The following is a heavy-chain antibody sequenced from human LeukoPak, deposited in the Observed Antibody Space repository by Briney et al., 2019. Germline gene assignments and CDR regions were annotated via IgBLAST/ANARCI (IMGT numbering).Heavy chain of an antibody. CDR3: ARDRWELPNWFDP. CDR2: INHSGST. Sequence: PSETLSLTCAVHGGSFSGYYWSWIRQPPGKGLEWIGEINHSGSTNYNPSLKSRVTISVDTSKNQFSLKLKSVTAPDTAVYYCARDRWELPNWFDPWGQGTPVTVSS. D-gene: IGHD1-26*01. V-gene: IGHV4-34*01. J-gene: IGHJ5*02. CDR1: GGSFSGYY.